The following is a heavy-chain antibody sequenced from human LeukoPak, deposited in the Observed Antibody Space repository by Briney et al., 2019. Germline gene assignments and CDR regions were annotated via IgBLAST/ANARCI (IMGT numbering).Heavy chain of an antibody. D-gene: IGHD6-19*01. J-gene: IGHJ4*02. V-gene: IGHV1-2*02. CDR2: INPNNGNT. CDR3: ARDQSSGSLANFDY. Sequence: ASVKVSCKASGYTFTTYGISWVRQAPGQGLEWMGWINPNNGNTNYAQNFQGRVTMTRDPSISTSYMELSRLTSDDTAVYYCARDQSSGSLANFDYWGQGTLVTVST. CDR1: GYTFTTYG.